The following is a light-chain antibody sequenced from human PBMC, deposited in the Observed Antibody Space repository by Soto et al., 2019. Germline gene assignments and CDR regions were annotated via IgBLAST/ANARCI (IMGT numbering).Light chain of an antibody. J-gene: IGKJ4*01. CDR1: QTLSSTY. CDR2: GAS. CDR3: QQYGSPLT. V-gene: IGKV3-20*01. Sequence: IVLTQSPGTLSLSPGETATLSCRASQTLSSTYLAWYQQKPGQAPRPLIYGASTRATGIPDRFSGSGSGTDFTLTISRLEPEDFAVYYCQQYGSPLTFGGGTKVDIK.